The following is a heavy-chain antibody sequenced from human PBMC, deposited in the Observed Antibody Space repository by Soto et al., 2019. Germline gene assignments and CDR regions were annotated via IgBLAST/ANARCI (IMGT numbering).Heavy chain of an antibody. CDR2: IIPIFGTA. CDR3: ARDRGPSSGYYPYWFDP. Sequence: QVQLVQSGAEVKKPGSSVKVSCKASGGTFSSYAITWVRQAPGQGLEWMGGIIPIFGTANYAQKFQARVAITEDESPSTAYMELSSLRSENTAVYYCARDRGPSSGYYPYWFDPWGQGTLVTVSS. J-gene: IGHJ5*02. V-gene: IGHV1-69*12. D-gene: IGHD3-22*01. CDR1: GGTFSSYA.